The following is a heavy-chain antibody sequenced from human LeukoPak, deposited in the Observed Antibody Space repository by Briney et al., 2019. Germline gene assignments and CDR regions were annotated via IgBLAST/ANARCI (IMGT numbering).Heavy chain of an antibody. V-gene: IGHV1-69*04. CDR1: GGTFSSYA. CDR2: IIPILGIA. D-gene: IGHD2-2*03. J-gene: IGHJ6*02. Sequence: ASVKVSCKASGGTFSSYAISWVRQAPGQGLEWMGRIIPILGIANYAQKFQGRVTITADKSTSTAYMELSSLRSEDTAVYYCARDAPGYCSSTSCHGDYGMGVWGQGTTVTVSS. CDR3: ARDAPGYCSSTSCHGDYGMGV.